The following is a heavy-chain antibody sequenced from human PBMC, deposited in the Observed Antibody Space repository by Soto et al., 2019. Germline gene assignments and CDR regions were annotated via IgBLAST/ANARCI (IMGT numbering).Heavy chain of an antibody. D-gene: IGHD2-21*01. V-gene: IGHV3-74*01. J-gene: IGHJ6*02. Sequence: EVQVVESGGGLVQPGGSLRLSCVASGFTFTAYWMHWVRQAPGQGLVWVSRIKFDGITASYADSVNGRFTISRDNAKNTVYLQMDSLRAEDTGMYYCARCIRNYYGADGWGQGTTVTVSS. CDR3: ARCIRNYYGADG. CDR1: GFTFTAYW. CDR2: IKFDGITA.